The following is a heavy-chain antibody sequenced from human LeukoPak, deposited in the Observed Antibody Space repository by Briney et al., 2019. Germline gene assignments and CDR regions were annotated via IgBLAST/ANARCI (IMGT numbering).Heavy chain of an antibody. CDR3: AKEPIAAAGTGWYFDY. V-gene: IGHV3-23*01. D-gene: IGHD6-13*01. CDR2: ISGSGGST. J-gene: IGHJ4*02. CDR1: GFTFSSYA. Sequence: PGGSLRLSCAASGFTFSSYAMSWVRQAPGKGPEWVSAISGSGGSTYYADSVKGRFTISRDNSKNTLYLQMNSLRAEDTAVYYCAKEPIAAAGTGWYFDYWGQGTLVTVSS.